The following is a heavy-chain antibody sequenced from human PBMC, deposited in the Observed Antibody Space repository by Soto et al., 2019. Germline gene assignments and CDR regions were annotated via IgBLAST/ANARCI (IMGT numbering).Heavy chain of an antibody. CDR2: IGAYNGNT. D-gene: IGHD6-19*01. V-gene: IGHV1-18*04. J-gene: IGHJ5*02. CDR3: ARAMAVAGIPNWFDT. CDR1: GYTFTSYG. Sequence: ASVKVSCKASGYTFTSYGISWVRQAPGQGLEWMGWIGAYNGNTNYAQKLQGRVTMTTDTSTSTAYMELRSLRSDDTAVYYCARAMAVAGIPNWFDTWGQGTLAPVFS.